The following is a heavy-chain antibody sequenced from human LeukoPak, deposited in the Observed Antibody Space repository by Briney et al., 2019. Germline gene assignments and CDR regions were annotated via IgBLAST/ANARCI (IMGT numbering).Heavy chain of an antibody. D-gene: IGHD3-22*01. CDR2: INSDGSWT. V-gene: IGHV3-74*01. Sequence: GGSLRLSCAASGNYWMHWVRQVPGKGLVWVSHINSDGSWTSYADSVKGRFTISKDNAKNTVYLQMNSLRAEDTAVYYCAKVHRITMIVVVIGPFDYWGQGTLVTVSS. J-gene: IGHJ4*02. CDR1: GNYW. CDR3: AKVHRITMIVVVIGPFDY.